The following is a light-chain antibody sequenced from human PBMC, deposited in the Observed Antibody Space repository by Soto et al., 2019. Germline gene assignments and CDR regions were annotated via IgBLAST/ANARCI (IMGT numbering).Light chain of an antibody. CDR2: KAS. Sequence: DIQMTQSPSTLSASVGDRVTITCRASQSISSWLAWYQQKPGKAPKLLIYKASSLESGVPSRCSGGGSWTECTLAISSLQPDDFATDYGQQYNSWTFGQGTKVEIK. CDR3: QQYNSWT. J-gene: IGKJ1*01. CDR1: QSISSW. V-gene: IGKV1-5*03.